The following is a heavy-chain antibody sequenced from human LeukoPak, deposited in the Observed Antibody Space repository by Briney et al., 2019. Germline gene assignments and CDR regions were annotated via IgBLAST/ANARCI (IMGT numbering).Heavy chain of an antibody. CDR3: ASAPYYYGSGRVYFDI. J-gene: IGHJ3*02. CDR1: GFTFSSYA. Sequence: GGSLRLSCAASGFTFSSYAMNWVRQAPGKGLEWVSSISSSSSYISYADSVKGRFTNSRDNAKNSLYLQMNSLRAEDTAVYYCASAPYYYGSGRVYFDIWGQGTMVIVSS. CDR2: ISSSSSYI. D-gene: IGHD3-10*01. V-gene: IGHV3-21*01.